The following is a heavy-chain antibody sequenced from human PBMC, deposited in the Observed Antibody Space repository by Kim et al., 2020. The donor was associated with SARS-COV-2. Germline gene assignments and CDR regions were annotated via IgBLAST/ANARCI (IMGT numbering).Heavy chain of an antibody. D-gene: IGHD3-16*01. CDR3: ARRRYYDTWFDP. CDR2: IYPTDSNI. J-gene: IGHJ5*02. V-gene: IGHV5-51*01. CDR1: GDIFSNYW. Sequence: GESLKISCKASGDIFSNYWIGWVRHMPGKGLEWMGIIYPTDSNIVNNPSFQGRVTISADRSISTAYLQWSSLEASDTAMYYCARRRYYDTWFDPWGQGTLVTVSS.